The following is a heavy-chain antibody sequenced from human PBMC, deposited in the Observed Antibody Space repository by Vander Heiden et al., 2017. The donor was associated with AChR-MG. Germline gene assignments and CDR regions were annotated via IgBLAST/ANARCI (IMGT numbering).Heavy chain of an antibody. J-gene: IGHJ2*01. D-gene: IGHD2-15*01. CDR3: ARGWGGVVVADDWYFDL. CDR1: GFTFSSYD. V-gene: IGHV3-13*01. CDR2: IGTAGDT. Sequence: EVQLVESGGGLVQPGGSLRLSCAASGFTFSSYDMHWVRQATGKGLEWVSYIGTAGDTYYPGSVKGRFTISRENAKNSLYLQMNSLRAGDTAVYYCARGWGGVVVADDWYFDLWGRGTLVTVSS.